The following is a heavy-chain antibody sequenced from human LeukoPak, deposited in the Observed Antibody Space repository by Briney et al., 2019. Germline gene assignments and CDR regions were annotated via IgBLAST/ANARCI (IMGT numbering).Heavy chain of an antibody. CDR2: IYYSGST. CDR1: GGSISSSSYY. J-gene: IGHJ5*02. D-gene: IGHD2-15*01. CDR3: ARVVVAATAWFDP. Sequence: SETLSLTCTVSGGSISSSSYYWGWIRQPPGKGLEWIGSIYYSGSTYYSPSLKSRVTISVDTSKNQSSLKLSSVTAADTAVYYCARVVVAATAWFDPWGQGTLVTVSS. V-gene: IGHV4-39*01.